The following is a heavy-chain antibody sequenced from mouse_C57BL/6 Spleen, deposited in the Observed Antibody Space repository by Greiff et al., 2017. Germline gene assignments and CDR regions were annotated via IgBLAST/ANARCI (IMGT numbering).Heavy chain of an antibody. D-gene: IGHD4-1*01. V-gene: IGHV1-69*01. J-gene: IGHJ2*01. CDR1: GYTFTSYW. CDR2: IDPSYSYT. Sequence: QVQLQQPGAELVMPGASVKLSCKASGYTFTSYWMHWVKQRPGQGLEWIGEIDPSYSYTNYNQKFKGKSTLTVDKSSSTAYMQLSSLTSEDSAVYYCARKGDWSFDYWGQGTTLTVSS. CDR3: ARKGDWSFDY.